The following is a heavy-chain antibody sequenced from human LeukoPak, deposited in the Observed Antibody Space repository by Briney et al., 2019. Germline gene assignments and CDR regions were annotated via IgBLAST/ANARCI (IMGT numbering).Heavy chain of an antibody. CDR2: ISSSSSYI. J-gene: IGHJ4*02. CDR1: GFIFCSYR. V-gene: IGHV3-21*01. D-gene: IGHD3/OR15-3a*01. CDR3: ARVGSDWDFAH. Sequence: PGGSLRLSCAVSGFIFCSYRMNWVRQPPGKGLEWVSSISSSSSYIYYADSVKGRFTISRDNAKNLLNLQMNSLRAEDTAVYYCARVGSDWDFAHWGQGTLVTVSS.